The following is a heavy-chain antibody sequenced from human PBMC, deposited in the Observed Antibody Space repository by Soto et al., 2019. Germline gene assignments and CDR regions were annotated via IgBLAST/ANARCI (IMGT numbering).Heavy chain of an antibody. D-gene: IGHD3-10*01. Sequence: GGSLRLSCAASGFTFSSYAMSWVRQAPGKGLEWVSAISGSGGSTYYADSVKGRFTISRDNSKNTLYLQMNSLRAEDTAVYYCAKDGAALLWFGELSNFDYWGQGTLVTVSS. CDR1: GFTFSSYA. CDR3: AKDGAALLWFGELSNFDY. CDR2: ISGSGGST. V-gene: IGHV3-23*01. J-gene: IGHJ4*02.